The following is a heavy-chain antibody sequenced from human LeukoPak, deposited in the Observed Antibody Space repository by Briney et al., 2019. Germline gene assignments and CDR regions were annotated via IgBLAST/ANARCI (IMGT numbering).Heavy chain of an antibody. CDR2: IYHSGST. V-gene: IGHV4-38-2*01. Sequence: PSETLSLTCAVSGYSISSGYYWGWIRQPPGKGLEWIGSIYHSGSTYYNPSLKSRVTISVDTSKNQFSLKLSSVTAADTAVYYCARHGNIVIVPAALGFDYWGQGTLVTVSS. CDR1: GYSISSGYY. CDR3: ARHGNIVIVPAALGFDY. J-gene: IGHJ4*02. D-gene: IGHD2-2*01.